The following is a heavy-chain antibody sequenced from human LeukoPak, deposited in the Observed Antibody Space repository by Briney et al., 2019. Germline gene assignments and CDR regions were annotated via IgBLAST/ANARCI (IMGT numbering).Heavy chain of an antibody. J-gene: IGHJ5*02. CDR1: GFIFNTYG. CDR3: AKGSSGYFADL. V-gene: IGHV3-23*01. Sequence: GGSLRLSCAASGFIFNTYGLIWVRQAPGKGLEWVSAISNDGGGIQYAAFVEGRFTISRDNSKKTLFLHMSSLRAEDTALYYCAKGSSGYFADLWGQGTLVTVSS. CDR2: ISNDGGGI. D-gene: IGHD6-19*01.